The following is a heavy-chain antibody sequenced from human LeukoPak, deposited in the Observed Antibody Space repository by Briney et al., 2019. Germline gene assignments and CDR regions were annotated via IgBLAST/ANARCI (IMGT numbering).Heavy chain of an antibody. V-gene: IGHV3-21*01. CDR2: ISSSSSYI. J-gene: IGHJ4*02. CDR3: AIAGEYGSGSYLDY. D-gene: IGHD3-10*01. CDR1: GFTFSSYS. Sequence: GGSLRLSCAASGFTFSSYSMNWVRQAPGKGLEWVSSISSSSSYIYYADSVKGLFTISRDNAKNSLYLQMNSLRAEDTAVYYCAIAGEYGSGSYLDYWGQGTLSPSPQ.